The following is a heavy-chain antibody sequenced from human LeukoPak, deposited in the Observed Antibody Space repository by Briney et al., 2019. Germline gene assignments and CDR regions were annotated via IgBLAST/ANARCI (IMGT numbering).Heavy chain of an antibody. J-gene: IGHJ4*02. CDR2: ISNSGGST. Sequence: GGFLRLSCAASGFTFSSYVMSWVRQTPGKGLEWVSSISNSGGSTYYADSVKGRFTISRDNSKNTLYLQMNSLRTEDTAVYYCAKEGFDSWGQGTLVTVSS. CDR1: GFTFSSYV. V-gene: IGHV3-23*01. CDR3: AKEGFDS.